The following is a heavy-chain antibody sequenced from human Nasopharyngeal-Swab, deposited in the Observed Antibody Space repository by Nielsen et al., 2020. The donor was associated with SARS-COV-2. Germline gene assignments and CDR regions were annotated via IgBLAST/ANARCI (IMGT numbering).Heavy chain of an antibody. D-gene: IGHD4-11*01. CDR3: ARDRQQLDYYYYGMDV. V-gene: IGHV1-2*06. CDR1: GYTFTGYY. Sequence: ASVKVSCKASGYTFTGYYMHWVRQAPGQGLEWMGRINPNSGGTNYAQKFQGRVTMTRDTSTSTVYMELSSLRSEDTAVYYCARDRQQLDYYYYGMDVWGQGTTVTVSS. J-gene: IGHJ6*02. CDR2: INPNSGGT.